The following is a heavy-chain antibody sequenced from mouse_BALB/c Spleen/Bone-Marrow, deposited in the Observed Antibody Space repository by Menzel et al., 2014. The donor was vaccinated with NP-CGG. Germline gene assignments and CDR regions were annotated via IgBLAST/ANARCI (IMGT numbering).Heavy chain of an antibody. CDR2: INPSTGYT. D-gene: IGHD2-1*01. Sequence: QVQLQQSGAELAKPGASVKMSCKASGYTFTSYTMNWVKQRPGQGLEWIGYINPSTGYTDYNQKFNDKATLTADKSSSTAYMQLSSLTSEDSAVYYCARGNPLYAMDYWGQGTSVTVSS. CDR3: ARGNPLYAMDY. CDR1: GYTFTSYT. J-gene: IGHJ4*01. V-gene: IGHV1-4*01.